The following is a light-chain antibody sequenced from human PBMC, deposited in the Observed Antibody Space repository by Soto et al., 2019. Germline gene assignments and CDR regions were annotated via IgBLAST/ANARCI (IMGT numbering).Light chain of an antibody. J-gene: IGLJ1*01. CDR3: QTWGTGIHV. V-gene: IGLV4-69*01. CDR2: LNSDGSH. CDR1: SGHSSYA. Sequence: QLVLTQSPSASASLGASVKLTCTLSSGHSSYAIAWHQQQPEKGPRYLMKLNSDGSHSRGDGIPDCFSGSSSGAERYLTISRVQSEDEADYYCQTWGTGIHVFGTGTKLTVL.